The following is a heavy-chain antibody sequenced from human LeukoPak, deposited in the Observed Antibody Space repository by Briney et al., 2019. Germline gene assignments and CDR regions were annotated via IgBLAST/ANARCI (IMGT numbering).Heavy chain of an antibody. CDR1: GFTFSRYW. J-gene: IGHJ4*02. CDR2: IKQDGSEK. CDR3: ARDEGIAAAGTPFDY. Sequence: PGGSLRLSCAASGFTFSRYWMSWVRQAPGKGLEWVANIKQDGSEKYYVDSVKGRFTISRDNAKNSLYLQMNSLRAEDTAVYYCARDEGIAAAGTPFDYWGQGTLVTVSS. D-gene: IGHD6-13*01. V-gene: IGHV3-7*01.